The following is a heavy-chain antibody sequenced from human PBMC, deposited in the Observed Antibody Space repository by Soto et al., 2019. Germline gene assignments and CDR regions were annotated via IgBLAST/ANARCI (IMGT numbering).Heavy chain of an antibody. CDR2: TYYSGST. D-gene: IGHD2-15*01. V-gene: IGHV4-30-4*01. Sequence: SETLSLTCTVSGGSISSGDYYWSWIRQPPGKGLEWIGYTYYSGSTYYNPSLKSRVTISVDTSKNQFSLKLSSVTAADTAVYYCARKTTLALSWFDPWGQGTLVTVSS. CDR3: ARKTTLALSWFDP. J-gene: IGHJ5*02. CDR1: GGSISSGDYY.